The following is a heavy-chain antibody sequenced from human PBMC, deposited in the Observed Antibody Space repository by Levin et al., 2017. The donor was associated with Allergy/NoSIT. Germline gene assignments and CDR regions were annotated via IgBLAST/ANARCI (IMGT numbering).Heavy chain of an antibody. CDR1: GYTFTGYY. CDR2: INPNSGGT. D-gene: IGHD3-9*01. Sequence: ASVKVSCKASGYTFTGYYMHWVRQAPGQGLEWMGWINPNSGGTNYAQKFQGRVTMTRDTSISTAYMELSRLRSDDTAVYYCAREHYDILTGYPDYWGQGTLVTVSS. V-gene: IGHV1-2*02. CDR3: AREHYDILTGYPDY. J-gene: IGHJ4*02.